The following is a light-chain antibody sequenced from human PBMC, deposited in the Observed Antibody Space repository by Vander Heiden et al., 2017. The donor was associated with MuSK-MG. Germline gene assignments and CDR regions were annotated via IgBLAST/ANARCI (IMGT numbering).Light chain of an antibody. CDR2: GAS. Sequence: EIVMTQSPAPLSVSPGERSTLPCRARQSGSSNLAGYQQKPGQAPRLLIDGASTRATGIPARFSGSGSGTEFTRTISSLKSEDFAGYYCQQYKNEAPTFGGGTRVEMK. CDR1: QSGSSN. J-gene: IGKJ4*01. CDR3: QQYKNEAPT. V-gene: IGKV3-15*01.